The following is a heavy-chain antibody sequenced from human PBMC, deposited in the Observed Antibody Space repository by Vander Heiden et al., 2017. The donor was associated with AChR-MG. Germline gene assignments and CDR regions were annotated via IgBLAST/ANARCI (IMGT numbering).Heavy chain of an antibody. CDR2: IYGNGKST. J-gene: IGHJ4*02. Sequence: EVQLLESGGGLVQPGGSLRLSCAVSGFIFSTDSISWVRQAPGKGLEWVSSIYGNGKSTFYADSVKGRFTTSRDSSKNTVYLQLNNLRAEDTAMYFCAKDRHPDPAWDFDHWGQGTLVTVSS. D-gene: IGHD7-27*01. CDR1: GFIFSTDS. CDR3: AKDRHPDPAWDFDH. V-gene: IGHV3-23*01.